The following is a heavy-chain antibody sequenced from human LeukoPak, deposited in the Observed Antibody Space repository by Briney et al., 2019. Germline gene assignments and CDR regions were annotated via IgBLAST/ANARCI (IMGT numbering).Heavy chain of an antibody. Sequence: SETLSLTCTVSGGSISSYYWSWIRQPAGKGLEWIGRIYTSGITNYNPSLKSRVTMSVDTSKNQCSLKLSSVTAADTAVYYCARSGSWHEYLQHWGQGTLVTVS. CDR3: ARSGSWHEYLQH. V-gene: IGHV4-4*07. CDR1: GGSISSYY. D-gene: IGHD1-26*01. CDR2: IYTSGIT. J-gene: IGHJ1*01.